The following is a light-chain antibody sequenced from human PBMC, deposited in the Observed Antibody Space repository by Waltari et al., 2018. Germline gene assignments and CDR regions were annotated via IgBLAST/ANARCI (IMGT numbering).Light chain of an antibody. CDR1: SSDVGGYNY. J-gene: IGLJ2*01. Sequence: QSALTQTASVSGSPGQSITISCTGTSSDVGGYNYVSWYQQHPGKAPKLMIYEVSNRPSGVSNRFSGSKSGNTASLTISGLQAEDEADYYCSSYTSSSTPRVFGGGTKLTVL. CDR2: EVS. V-gene: IGLV2-14*01. CDR3: SSYTSSSTPRV.